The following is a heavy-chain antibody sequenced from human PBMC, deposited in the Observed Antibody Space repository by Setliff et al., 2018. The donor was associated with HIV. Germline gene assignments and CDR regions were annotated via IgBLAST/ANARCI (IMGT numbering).Heavy chain of an antibody. Sequence: LSLSCAASGFTFSSYWMNWVRQAPGKGLEWVANIKQDGREKYYADSVKGRFTISRNNSKNTLYLQMNSLRAEDTAVYYCAKDRWGGKPYYFDYWGQGTLVTVSS. CDR1: GFTFSSYW. V-gene: IGHV3-7*01. CDR3: AKDRWGGKPYYFDY. D-gene: IGHD7-27*01. J-gene: IGHJ4*02. CDR2: IKQDGREK.